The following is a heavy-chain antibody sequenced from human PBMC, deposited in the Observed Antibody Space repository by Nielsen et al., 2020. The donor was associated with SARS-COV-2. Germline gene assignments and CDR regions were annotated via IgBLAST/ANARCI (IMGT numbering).Heavy chain of an antibody. CDR1: GYTFTSYG. CDR3: ARDVTIAYSGYDRYDY. CDR2: ISAYNGNT. D-gene: IGHD5-12*01. J-gene: IGHJ4*02. V-gene: IGHV1-18*04. Sequence: ASVKISCNASGYTFTSYGISWLRQAPGQGLEWMGWISAYNGNTNYAQNLQGRVTMTTNTSTSTAYMELRSLRSDDTAVYYCARDVTIAYSGYDRYDYWGQGTLVTVSS.